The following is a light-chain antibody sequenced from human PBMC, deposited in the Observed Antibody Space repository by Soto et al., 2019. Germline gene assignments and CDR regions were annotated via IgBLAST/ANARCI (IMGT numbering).Light chain of an antibody. J-gene: IGKJ5*01. CDR3: QQYNDRPPIT. CDR1: LSVSGS. CDR2: GSF. V-gene: IGKV3-15*01. Sequence: VLTQSPGTLSLSPGERATLSCRASLSVSGSQLAWYQQKPGQPPRLLIVGSFARATGIPARFSGSGSGSEFTLTISGLQSEDFAVYYCQQYNDRPPITFGQGTRLEIK.